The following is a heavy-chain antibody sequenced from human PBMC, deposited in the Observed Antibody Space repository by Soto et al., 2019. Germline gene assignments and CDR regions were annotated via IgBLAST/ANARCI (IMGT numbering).Heavy chain of an antibody. Sequence: DVQLVASGGDLVKPGGSLRLSCTASGFTFNLYTLNWVRQAPGKGLEWVSSISRTSSYIYYADSVKGRFAISRDDAEKSRLLQRSALRAEDPALYYCATEGRSAYRNFDFWGQGPLVTVAA. J-gene: IGHJ4*02. D-gene: IGHD3-16*01. CDR3: ATEGRSAYRNFDF. CDR2: ISRTSSYI. CDR1: GFTFNLYT. V-gene: IGHV3-21*01.